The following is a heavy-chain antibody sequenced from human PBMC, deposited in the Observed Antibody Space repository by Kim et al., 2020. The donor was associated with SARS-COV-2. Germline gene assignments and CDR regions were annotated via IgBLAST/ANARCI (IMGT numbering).Heavy chain of an antibody. V-gene: IGHV5-51*01. J-gene: IGHJ5*02. D-gene: IGHD6-19*01. CDR3: ARLVGSSGRWFDP. Sequence: YSPSFQGQVTISADKSISTADLQWSSLKASDTAMYYCARLVGSSGRWFDPWGQGTLVTVSS.